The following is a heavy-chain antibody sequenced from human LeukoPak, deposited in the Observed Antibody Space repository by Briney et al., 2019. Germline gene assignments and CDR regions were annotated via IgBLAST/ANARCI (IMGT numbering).Heavy chain of an antibody. D-gene: IGHD2-15*01. J-gene: IGHJ5*02. CDR3: ARELGYCSGGSCFPSWFDP. V-gene: IGHV4-59*01. CDR2: IYYSGST. CDR1: GGSFSGYY. Sequence: PSETLSLTCAVYGGSFSGYYWSWIRQPPGKGLEWIGYIYYSGSTNYNPSLKSRVTISVDTSKNQFSLKLSSVTAADTAVYYCARELGYCSGGSCFPSWFDPWGQGTLVTVSS.